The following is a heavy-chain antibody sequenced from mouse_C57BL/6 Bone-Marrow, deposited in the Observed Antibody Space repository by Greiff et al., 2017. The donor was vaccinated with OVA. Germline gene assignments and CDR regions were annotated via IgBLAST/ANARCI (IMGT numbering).Heavy chain of an antibody. CDR3: TTWDYFDY. V-gene: IGHV14-4*01. CDR2: IDPEIGDT. Sequence: EVQLQQSGAELVRPGASVKLSCTASGFNIKDDYMHWVKQRPDQGLEWIGWIDPEIGDTEYASKFQGKATITADTSSNTAYLQLSSLTSEDTAVYYCTTWDYFDYWGQGTTLTVSS. D-gene: IGHD4-1*01. CDR1: GFNIKDDY. J-gene: IGHJ2*01.